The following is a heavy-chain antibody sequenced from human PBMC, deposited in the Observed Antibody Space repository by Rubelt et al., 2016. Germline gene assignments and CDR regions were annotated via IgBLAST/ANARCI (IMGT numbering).Heavy chain of an antibody. J-gene: IGHJ4*02. CDR3: AAQVYGDSYDF. D-gene: IGHD4-17*01. V-gene: IGHV3-21*01. Sequence: SSSYIYYADSVKGRFTISRDNAKNSLYLQMNSLRAEDTAVYYCAAQVYGDSYDFWGQGTLVTVSS. CDR2: SSSYI.